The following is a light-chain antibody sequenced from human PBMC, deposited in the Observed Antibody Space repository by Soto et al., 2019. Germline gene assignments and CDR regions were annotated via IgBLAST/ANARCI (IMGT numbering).Light chain of an antibody. CDR1: SSDIGGYKY. CDR3: TSYTRYRVLV. J-gene: IGLJ3*02. CDR2: EVS. V-gene: IGLV2-14*01. Sequence: QSALTQPASVSGSLGQSITISCTGTSSDIGGYKYVSWYQQHPGKAPKLIIFEVSNRPSGVSDRFSGSNSGNTASLTISGLQAEDEADYYCTSYTRYRVLVFGGGTKVTLL.